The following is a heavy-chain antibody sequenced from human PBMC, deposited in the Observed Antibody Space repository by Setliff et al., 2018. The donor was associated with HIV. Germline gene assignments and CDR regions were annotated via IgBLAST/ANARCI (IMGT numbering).Heavy chain of an antibody. J-gene: IGHJ4*02. CDR3: ATQGVAVSVPGFFDH. D-gene: IGHD6-19*01. CDR2: IGPYNGRT. CDR1: GYMFIAYG. V-gene: IGHV1-18*01. Sequence: GASVKVSCKTSGYMFIAYGMSWVRRAPGQGLEWMGWIGPYNGRTEYAQEFQGRVSLTIDTSASTAYMELRSLRSDDTAVYYCATQGVAVSVPGFFDHWGQGTLVTVSS.